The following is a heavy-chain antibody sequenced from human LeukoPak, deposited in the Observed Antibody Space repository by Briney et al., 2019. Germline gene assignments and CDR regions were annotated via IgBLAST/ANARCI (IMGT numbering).Heavy chain of an antibody. V-gene: IGHV4-34*01. CDR3: ARGHAYDRNYYYYYMDV. CDR2: INHSGST. J-gene: IGHJ6*03. Sequence: PSETLSLTRAVYGGSFSGYYWSWIRQPPGKGLEWIGEINHSGSTNYNPSLKSRVTISVDTSKNQFSLKLSSVTAADTAVYYCARGHAYDRNYYYYYMDVWGKGTTVTVSS. CDR1: GGSFSGYY. D-gene: IGHD3-22*01.